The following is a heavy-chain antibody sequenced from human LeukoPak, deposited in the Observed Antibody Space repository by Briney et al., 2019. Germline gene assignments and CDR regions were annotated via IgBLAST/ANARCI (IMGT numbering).Heavy chain of an antibody. J-gene: IGHJ6*04. CDR2: ITRDGSST. D-gene: IGHD3-16*01. CDR3: ARDPGYESWSPFWGGMDV. V-gene: IGHV3-74*01. CDR1: GFTFSSSW. Sequence: GGSLRLSCAASGFTFSSSWMHWVRQAPGKGLVWVSRITRDGSSTTYADSVKGRFTTSRDNAKNTPYLQMDSLRADDTAVYYCARDPGYESWSPFWGGMDVWGNGTTVIVSS.